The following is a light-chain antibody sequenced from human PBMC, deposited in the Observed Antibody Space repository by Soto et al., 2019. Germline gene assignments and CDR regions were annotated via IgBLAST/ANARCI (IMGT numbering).Light chain of an antibody. CDR1: QSIXKNY. J-gene: IGKJ1*01. Sequence: ALAQCPCTLSLSPGARATLSCRASQSIXKNYLTWYQQKPSQAPSVLXADASTMATGSPDRLSGSGSGTDFTLTISRLEPEDFAVYYCQQYGSATWTFGQGTKVDIK. CDR3: QQYGSATWT. CDR2: DAS. V-gene: IGKV3-20*01.